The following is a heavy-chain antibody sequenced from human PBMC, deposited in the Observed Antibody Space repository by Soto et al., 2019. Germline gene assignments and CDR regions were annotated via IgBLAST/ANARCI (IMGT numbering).Heavy chain of an antibody. J-gene: IGHJ6*03. D-gene: IGHD3-10*01. Sequence: GGSLRLSCAASGFTFSDYYMSWIRQAPGKGLEWVSYISSSGSTIYYADSVKGRFTISRDNAKNSLYLQMNSLRAEDTAVYYCARVAPPNYYGSGATNYYYYYYMDVWGKGTTVTVSS. CDR2: ISSSGSTI. CDR1: GFTFSDYY. V-gene: IGHV3-11*01. CDR3: ARVAPPNYYGSGATNYYYYYYMDV.